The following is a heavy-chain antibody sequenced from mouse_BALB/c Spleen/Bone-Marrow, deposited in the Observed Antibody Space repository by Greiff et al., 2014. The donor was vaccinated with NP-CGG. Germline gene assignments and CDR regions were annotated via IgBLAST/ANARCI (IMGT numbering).Heavy chain of an antibody. D-gene: IGHD2-10*02. CDR3: TRQYGNYYAMDY. CDR1: GYTFTSYW. V-gene: IGHV1S126*01. J-gene: IGHJ4*01. Sequence: VQGVESGAELVRPGASVKVSCKASGYTFTSYWINWVKQRPGQGLGWIGNIYPSDSYTNYNQNFKDKATLTVDKSSSTAYMQLSSPTSEDSAVYYCTRQYGNYYAMDYWGQGTSVTVSS. CDR2: IYPSDSYT.